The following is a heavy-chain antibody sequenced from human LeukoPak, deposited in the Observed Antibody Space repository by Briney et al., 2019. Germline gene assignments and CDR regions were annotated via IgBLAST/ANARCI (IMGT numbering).Heavy chain of an antibody. CDR3: AKANAGYSSGWTQYYFDY. D-gene: IGHD6-19*01. J-gene: IGHJ4*02. Sequence: GGSLRLSCAASGFTFSSYGMHWVRQAPGKGLEWVAVISYDGSNKYYADSVKGRFTISRDNSKNTLYLQMNSLRAEDTAVYYCAKANAGYSSGWTQYYFDYWGQGTLVTVSS. V-gene: IGHV3-30*18. CDR2: ISYDGSNK. CDR1: GFTFSSYG.